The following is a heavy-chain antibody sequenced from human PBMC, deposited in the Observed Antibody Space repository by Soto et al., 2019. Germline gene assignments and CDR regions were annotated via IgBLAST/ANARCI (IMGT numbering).Heavy chain of an antibody. CDR1: GYTFTSYG. D-gene: IGHD2-8*01. CDR2: ISAYNGNT. Sequence: QVQLVQSGAEVKKPGASVKVSCKASGYTFTSYGISWVRQAPGQGLEWMGWISAYNGNTNYAQKLQGRVTMTTDTSTRTAYMELRSLRSDDTAVYYCARRQGYCTNGVCYPYGMDVWGQGTTVTVSS. J-gene: IGHJ6*02. V-gene: IGHV1-18*01. CDR3: ARRQGYCTNGVCYPYGMDV.